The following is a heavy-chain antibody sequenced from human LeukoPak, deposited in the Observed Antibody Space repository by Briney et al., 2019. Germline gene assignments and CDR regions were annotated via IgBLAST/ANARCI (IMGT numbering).Heavy chain of an antibody. V-gene: IGHV3-15*01. D-gene: IGHD3-22*01. CDR3: TTVYSDSGGFYFNYCDY. CDR1: GFTVSNAW. CDR2: IKSKTDGETT. J-gene: IGHJ4*02. Sequence: GGSLRLSCAASGFTVSNAWMSWVRQAPGKGLEWVGRIKSKTDGETTDYAAPVKGRFTISRDDSKNTLYLQMNSLKTEDTAVYYCTTVYSDSGGFYFNYCDYWGQGTLVTVST.